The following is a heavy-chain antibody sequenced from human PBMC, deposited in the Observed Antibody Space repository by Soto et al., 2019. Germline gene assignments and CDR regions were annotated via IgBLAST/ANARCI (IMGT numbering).Heavy chain of an antibody. V-gene: IGHV4-34*01. J-gene: IGHJ4*02. CDR2: INHIGIT. Sequence: SETLSLTCGVSGGSFSGYFWTWIRQPPGKCLEWIGEINHIGITNYNPSLRSRLSISIDTSKNQISLKLTSVTAADTAVYYCARATQFYYDSSGYSKNFDFWGQGXLVTVYS. CDR3: ARATQFYYDSSGYSKNFDF. D-gene: IGHD3-22*01. CDR1: GGSFSGYF.